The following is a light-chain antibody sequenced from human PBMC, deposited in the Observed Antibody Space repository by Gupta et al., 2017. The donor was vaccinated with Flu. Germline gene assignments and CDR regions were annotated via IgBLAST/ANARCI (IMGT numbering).Light chain of an antibody. CDR1: QSVSNN. J-gene: IGKJ1*01. CDR3: HHYTHWPRT. CDR2: GAS. V-gene: IGKV3-15*01. Sequence: EIVMTQSPGTLSLSTGERATLSCWASQSVSNNLAWYQQKPGQAPRLLIYGASTRATGIPARFSGSGSGTEFTLTISSLQSEDFAVYYCHHYTHWPRTFGLGTKVEI.